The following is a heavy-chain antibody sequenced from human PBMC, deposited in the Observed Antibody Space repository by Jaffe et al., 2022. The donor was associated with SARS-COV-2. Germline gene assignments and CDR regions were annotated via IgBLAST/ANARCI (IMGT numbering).Heavy chain of an antibody. CDR2: IKSKTDGGTT. J-gene: IGHJ6*02. D-gene: IGHD2-2*01. V-gene: IGHV3-15*01. Sequence: EVQLVESGGGLVKPGGSLRLSCAASGFTFSNAWMSWVRQAPGKGLEWVGRIKSKTDGGTTDYAAPVKGRFTISRDDSKNTLYLQMNSLKTEDTAVYYCTTEDGDCSSTSCYVRDYYYGMDVWGQGTTVTVSS. CDR3: TTEDGDCSSTSCYVRDYYYGMDV. CDR1: GFTFSNAW.